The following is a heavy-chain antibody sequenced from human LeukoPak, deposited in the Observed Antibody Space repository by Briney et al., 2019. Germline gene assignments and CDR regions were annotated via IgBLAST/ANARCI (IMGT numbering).Heavy chain of an antibody. J-gene: IGHJ5*02. D-gene: IGHD2-2*01. V-gene: IGHV3-15*01. CDR3: ARDRSERYCSSTSCYSRWFDP. CDR1: GFTFSNAW. Sequence: GGSLRLSCAASGFTFSNAWMSWVRQAPGKGLEWVGRIKSKTDGGTTDYAAPVKGRFTISRDDSKNTLYLQMNSLRAEDTAVYYCARDRSERYCSSTSCYSRWFDPWGQGTLVTVSS. CDR2: IKSKTDGGTT.